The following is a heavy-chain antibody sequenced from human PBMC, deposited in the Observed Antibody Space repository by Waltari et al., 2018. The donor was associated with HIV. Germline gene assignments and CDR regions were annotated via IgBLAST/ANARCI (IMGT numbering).Heavy chain of an antibody. V-gene: IGHV4-39*01. D-gene: IGHD3-10*01. Sequence: QVRLQETGPGLLKPAETLSLNCQVSGASISGSNFYWGWIRQSPGKTLEWLGGLPVSGDTFYKPALKSRVNISVDTSAKQVPLTVESVTAADTALYFCVRMGSGIFFPTRIDFWGQGALVIVSS. CDR2: LPVSGDT. CDR3: VRMGSGIFFPTRIDF. J-gene: IGHJ4*02. CDR1: GASISGSNFY.